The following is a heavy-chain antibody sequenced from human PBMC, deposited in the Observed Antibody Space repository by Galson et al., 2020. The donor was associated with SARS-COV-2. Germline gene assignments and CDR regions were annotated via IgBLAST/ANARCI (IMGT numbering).Heavy chain of an antibody. J-gene: IGHJ3*01. CDR1: GFTFGTFA. D-gene: IGHD1-26*01. CDR2: ISYDGSSK. Sequence: GESLKISCAASGFTFGTFAMHWVRQAPGKGLEWVTLISYDGSSKWYADSVKGRFTFSRDNSENTLYLHLNSLTTEDTGVYYCARARGGSYSNPFDLWGQGTRVTVSS. V-gene: IGHV3-30*01. CDR3: ARARGGSYSNPFDL.